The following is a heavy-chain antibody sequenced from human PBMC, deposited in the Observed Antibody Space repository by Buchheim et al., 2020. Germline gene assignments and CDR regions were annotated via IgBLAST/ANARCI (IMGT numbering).Heavy chain of an antibody. J-gene: IGHJ4*02. Sequence: QVQLVESGGGVVQPGRSLRLSCAASGFTFKNYGMHWVRQAPGKGLEWVAVVWHDGSVKDYAGFVESRFTVSRDNSKNTLYLQLNSLRSEDTAIYYCARGGILATVSRAIVYWGQGTL. D-gene: IGHD5-24*01. CDR3: ARGGILATVSRAIVY. CDR1: GFTFKNYG. CDR2: VWHDGSVK. V-gene: IGHV3-30*19.